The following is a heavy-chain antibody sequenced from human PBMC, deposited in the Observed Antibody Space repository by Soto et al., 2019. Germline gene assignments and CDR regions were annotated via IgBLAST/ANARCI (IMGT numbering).Heavy chain of an antibody. CDR3: ASGSGWFSYFQH. D-gene: IGHD6-19*01. Sequence: SETLSLTCAVYGGSFSGYYWSWIRQPPGKGLEWIGEINHSGSTNYNPSLKSRVTISVDTSKNQFSLKLSSVTAADTAVYYCASGSGWFSYFQHWGQGTLATVSS. CDR2: INHSGST. CDR1: GGSFSGYY. V-gene: IGHV4-34*01. J-gene: IGHJ1*01.